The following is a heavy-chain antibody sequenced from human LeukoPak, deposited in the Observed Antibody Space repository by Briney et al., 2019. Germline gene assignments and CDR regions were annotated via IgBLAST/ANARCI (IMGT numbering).Heavy chain of an antibody. Sequence: GGSLRLSCAASGFTFSSYWMSWVRQAPGKGLEWVADIKTDGSKTYFAESVKGRFTISRDNAKNSLYLQMNSLRADDTAVYYCARGRYCSGTHCYYHAAFDIWGQGTMVTVSS. D-gene: IGHD2-15*01. J-gene: IGHJ3*02. CDR3: ARGRYCSGTHCYYHAAFDI. CDR2: IKTDGSKT. V-gene: IGHV3-7*03. CDR1: GFTFSSYW.